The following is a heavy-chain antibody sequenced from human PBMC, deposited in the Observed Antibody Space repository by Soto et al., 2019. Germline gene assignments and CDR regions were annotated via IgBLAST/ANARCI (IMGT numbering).Heavy chain of an antibody. CDR2: IYYSGST. J-gene: IGHJ6*02. Sequence: SETLSLTCTVSGGSISSSSYYWGWIRQPPGKGLEWIGSIYYSGSTYYNPSLKSRVTISVDTSKNQFSLKLSSVTAADTAVYYCARHERHDKYYYYGMDVWGQGTTVTVSS. CDR1: GGSISSSSYY. CDR3: ARHERHDKYYYYGMDV. V-gene: IGHV4-39*01. D-gene: IGHD3-22*01.